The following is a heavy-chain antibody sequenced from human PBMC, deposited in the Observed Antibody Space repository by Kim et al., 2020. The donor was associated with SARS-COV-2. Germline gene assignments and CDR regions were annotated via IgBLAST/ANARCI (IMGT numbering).Heavy chain of an antibody. CDR2: MNPNSGNT. D-gene: IGHD2-2*02. Sequence: ASVKVSCKASGYTFTSYDINWVRQATGQGLEWMGWMNPNSGNTGYAQKFQGRVTMTRNTSISTAYLELSSLRSEDTAVYYCARTYCSTTSCYINTWFDPWGQGTLVTVSS. J-gene: IGHJ5*02. CDR3: ARTYCSTTSCYINTWFDP. V-gene: IGHV1-8*01. CDR1: GYTFTSYD.